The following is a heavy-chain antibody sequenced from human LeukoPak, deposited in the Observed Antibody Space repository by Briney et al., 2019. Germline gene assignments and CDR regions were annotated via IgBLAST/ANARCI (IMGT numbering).Heavy chain of an antibody. D-gene: IGHD3-10*01. Sequence: GGSLRLSCAASGFTFDDYAMHWVRQAPGKGLEWVSGIAWNTGNTGYADSVKGRFTISRDNAENSLYLQMNSLRAEDTALSYCANDMNSYGSGSSYNPWGPFDSWGQGTLVTVSS. CDR2: IAWNTGNT. V-gene: IGHV3-9*01. J-gene: IGHJ4*02. CDR1: GFTFDDYA. CDR3: ANDMNSYGSGSSYNPWGPFDS.